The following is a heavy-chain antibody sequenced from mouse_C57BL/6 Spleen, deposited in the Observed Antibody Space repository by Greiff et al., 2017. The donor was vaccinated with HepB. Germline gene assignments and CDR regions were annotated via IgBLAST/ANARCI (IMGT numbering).Heavy chain of an antibody. Sequence: EVQRVESGGGLVKPGGSLKLSCAASGFTFSDYGMHWVRQAPEKGLEWVAYISSGSSTIYYADTVKGRFTISRDNAKNTLFLQMTSLRSEDTAMYYCARSYYGSSGGYFDVWGTGTTVTVSS. CDR1: GFTFSDYG. CDR2: ISSGSSTI. D-gene: IGHD1-1*01. J-gene: IGHJ1*03. V-gene: IGHV5-17*01. CDR3: ARSYYGSSGGYFDV.